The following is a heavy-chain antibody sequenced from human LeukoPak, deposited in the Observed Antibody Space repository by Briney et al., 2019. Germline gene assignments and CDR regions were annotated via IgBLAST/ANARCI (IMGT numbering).Heavy chain of an antibody. V-gene: IGHV3-74*01. CDR2: VDKDGSST. J-gene: IGHJ4*02. CDR1: GFTFSSYW. Sequence: GQSLRLSCAASGFTFSSYWMQWVRQAPGKGLVWVSRVDKDGSSTTYADSVKGRFTISRDNAKNMLYMQMNSLGAEHTAVYYCAREVPLGGSYYEDYWGQGTLVTVSS. CDR3: AREVPLGGSYYEDY. D-gene: IGHD1-26*01.